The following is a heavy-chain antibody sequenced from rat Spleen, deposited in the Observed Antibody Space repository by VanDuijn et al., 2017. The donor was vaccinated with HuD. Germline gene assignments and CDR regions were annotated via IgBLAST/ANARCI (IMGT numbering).Heavy chain of an antibody. V-gene: IGHV5S13*01. CDR3: AKRETTTPGYFDY. J-gene: IGHJ2*01. Sequence: EVQLVESGGGLVRPGGSLKLSCSVSGFTFSNFDMAWVRQAPTKGLEWVASISTGGGNTYYRDTVKGRFTISRDNAKNTLYLQMDSLRSEDTATYYCAKRETTTPGYFDYWGQGVMVTVSS. CDR2: ISTGGGNT. CDR1: GFTFSNFD. D-gene: IGHD1-10*01.